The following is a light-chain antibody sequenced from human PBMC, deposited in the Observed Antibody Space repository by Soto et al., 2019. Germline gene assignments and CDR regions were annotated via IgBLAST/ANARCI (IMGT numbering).Light chain of an antibody. CDR2: NVS. J-gene: IGLJ2*01. Sequence: QSALTPPASVSGSPGQSITISCTGTSSDVGGYNYVSWYQQHPGKAPKLIIYNVSNRPSGVSNRFSGSKSGNTASLTISGLQAEDEGHYYCSSFTSSNTVLFGGGTKLTVL. CDR1: SSDVGGYNY. V-gene: IGLV2-14*01. CDR3: SSFTSSNTVL.